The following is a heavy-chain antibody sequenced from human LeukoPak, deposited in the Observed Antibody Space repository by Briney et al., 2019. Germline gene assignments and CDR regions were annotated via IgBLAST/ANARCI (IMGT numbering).Heavy chain of an antibody. CDR1: GGSITNSSYY. V-gene: IGHV4-39*07. D-gene: IGHD5-12*01. CDR3: ARDGYSGSDAL. CDR2: IYYNGNT. J-gene: IGHJ4*02. Sequence: SETLSLTCTVSGGSITNSSYYWAWIRQPPGKGLEWMGNIYYNGNTYYNSSLKSRVTISVDTSQNQFYLKLSSVTAADTAVYYCARDGYSGSDALWGQGTLVTVSS.